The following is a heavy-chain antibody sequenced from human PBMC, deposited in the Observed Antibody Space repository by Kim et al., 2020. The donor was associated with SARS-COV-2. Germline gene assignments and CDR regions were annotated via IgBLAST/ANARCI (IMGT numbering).Heavy chain of an antibody. CDR2: INPNSGGT. CDR1: GYTFTGYY. Sequence: ASVKVSCKASGYTFTGYYMHWVRQAPGQGLEWMGRINPNSGGTNYAQKFQGRVTMTRDTSISTAYMELSRLRSDDTAVYYCAESSGGTGRVGMDVWGQGTTVTVSS. D-gene: IGHD2-15*01. J-gene: IGHJ6*02. CDR3: AESSGGTGRVGMDV. V-gene: IGHV1-2*06.